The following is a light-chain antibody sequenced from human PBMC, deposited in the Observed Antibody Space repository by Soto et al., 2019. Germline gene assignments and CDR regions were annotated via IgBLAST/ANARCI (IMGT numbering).Light chain of an antibody. V-gene: IGLV4-69*01. CDR3: QTWGSGIVV. Sequence: QLVLTQSPSXXXXXXXXXXLTCTLSSGHSNYAIAWHQQQSEKGPRYLMKLNSDGSHSKGDGIPDRFSGSSSGAERYLTISSLQSEDEADYYCQTWGSGIVVFGGGTKLTIL. J-gene: IGLJ2*01. CDR2: LNSDGSH. CDR1: SGHSNYA.